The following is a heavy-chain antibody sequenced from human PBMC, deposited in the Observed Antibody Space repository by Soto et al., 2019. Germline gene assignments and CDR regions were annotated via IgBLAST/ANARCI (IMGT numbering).Heavy chain of an antibody. CDR1: GYSFTSYW. Sequence: GESLKISCKGSGYSFTSYWIGWVRQMPGKGLEWMGIIYPGDSDTRYSPSFQGQVTISADKSISTAYLQWSSLKASDTAMYYCARQGETVVVPAATSDYYYMDVWGKGTTVTVSS. V-gene: IGHV5-51*01. CDR3: ARQGETVVVPAATSDYYYMDV. D-gene: IGHD2-2*01. CDR2: IYPGDSDT. J-gene: IGHJ6*03.